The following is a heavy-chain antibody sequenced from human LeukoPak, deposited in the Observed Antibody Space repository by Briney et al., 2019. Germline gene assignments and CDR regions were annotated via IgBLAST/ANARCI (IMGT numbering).Heavy chain of an antibody. CDR3: ARETRNYYDSSGYYLVDH. CDR1: GGSISSSSYY. V-gene: IGHV4-39*02. Sequence: PSETLSLTCTVSGGSISSSSYYWGWIRQPPGKGLEWIGSIHYSGSTYYNPSLKSRVTISVDTSKNQFSLKLSSVTAADTAVYYCARETRNYYDSSGYYLVDHWGQGTLVTVSS. CDR2: IHYSGST. D-gene: IGHD3-22*01. J-gene: IGHJ4*02.